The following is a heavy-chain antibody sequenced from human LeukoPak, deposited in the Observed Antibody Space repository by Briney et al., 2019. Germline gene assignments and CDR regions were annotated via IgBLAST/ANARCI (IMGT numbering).Heavy chain of an antibody. J-gene: IGHJ3*02. CDR3: ARVYDSSGSDAFDI. CDR1: GYTFSGYY. CDR2: INPNSGGT. D-gene: IGHD3-22*01. V-gene: IGHV1-2*02. Sequence: ASVKVSCKASGYTFSGYYIHWVRQAPGQGLEWMGWINPNSGGTDYAQKLQGRVTMTTDTSTSTAYMELRSLRSDDTAVYYCARVYDSSGSDAFDIWGQGTMVTVSS.